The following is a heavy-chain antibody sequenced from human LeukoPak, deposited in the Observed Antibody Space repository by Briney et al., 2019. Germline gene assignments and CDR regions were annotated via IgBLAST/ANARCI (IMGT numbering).Heavy chain of an antibody. CDR2: IYYSGST. J-gene: IGHJ5*02. Sequence: SETPSLTCTVSGGSISSYSWSWIRQPPGKGLEWIGYIYYSGSTNYNPSLKSRVTISVDTSKNQFSLKLSSVTAADTAVYYCARDMSPSRYSSGWYAWGQGTLVTVSS. CDR3: ARDMSPSRYSSGWYA. CDR1: GGSISSYS. V-gene: IGHV4-59*01. D-gene: IGHD6-19*01.